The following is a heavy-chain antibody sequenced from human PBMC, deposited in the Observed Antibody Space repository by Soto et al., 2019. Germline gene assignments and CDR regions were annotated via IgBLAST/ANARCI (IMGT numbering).Heavy chain of an antibody. V-gene: IGHV1-2*02. D-gene: IGHD6-19*01. CDR2: INPNSGGT. CDR3: ARDEGRDSRGGYYYYYGMDV. J-gene: IGHJ6*02. CDR1: GYTFTGYY. Sequence: ASVKVSCKASGYTFTGYYMHWVRQAPGQGLEWMGWINPNSGGTNYAQKFQGRVTMTRDTSISTAYMELSRLRSDDTAVYYCARDEGRDSRGGYYYYYGMDVWGQGTTVTVSS.